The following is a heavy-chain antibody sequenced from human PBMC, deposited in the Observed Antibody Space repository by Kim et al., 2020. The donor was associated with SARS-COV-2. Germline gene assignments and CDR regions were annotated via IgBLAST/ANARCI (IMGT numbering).Heavy chain of an antibody. V-gene: IGHV4-59*13. D-gene: IGHD1-26*01. CDR2: IYYSGST. CDR1: GGSISSYY. CDR3: AREGWWELRVYYYGMDV. J-gene: IGHJ6*02. Sequence: SETLSLTCTVYGGSISSYYWSWIRQPPGKGLEWIGYIYYSGSTNYNPSLKSRVTISVDTSKNQFSLKLSSVTAADTAVYYCAREGWWELRVYYYGMDVWGQGTTVTVSS.